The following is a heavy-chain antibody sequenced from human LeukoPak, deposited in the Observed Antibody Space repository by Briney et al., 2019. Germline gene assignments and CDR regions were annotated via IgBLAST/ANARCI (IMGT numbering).Heavy chain of an antibody. CDR3: ARDGAAGITGSTYYYYMDV. Sequence: ASVKLSCKAAGYTFTSYYMRWVRQAPGQGLEWMGVIKPSGGSTSYAQKFQGRVTMIRDTSTSTVHMELSSLRSEDTAVYYCARDGAAGITGSTYYYYMDVWGKGTTVTVSS. CDR2: IKPSGGST. CDR1: GYTFTSYY. D-gene: IGHD1-20*01. V-gene: IGHV1-46*01. J-gene: IGHJ6*03.